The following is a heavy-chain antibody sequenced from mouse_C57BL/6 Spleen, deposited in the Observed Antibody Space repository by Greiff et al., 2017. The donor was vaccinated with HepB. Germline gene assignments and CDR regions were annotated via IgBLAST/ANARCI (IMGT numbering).Heavy chain of an antibody. D-gene: IGHD1-1*01. CDR2: LNPNNGGT. Sequence: VQLQQSGPELVKPGASVKISCKASGYTFTDYYMNWVKQSHGKSLEWIGDLNPNNGGTSYNQKFKGKATLTVDKSSSTASIELRSLTSEDSAVYYCAREGMVGSSFAYWGQGTLVTVSA. J-gene: IGHJ3*01. CDR3: AREGMVGSSFAY. V-gene: IGHV1-26*01. CDR1: GYTFTDYY.